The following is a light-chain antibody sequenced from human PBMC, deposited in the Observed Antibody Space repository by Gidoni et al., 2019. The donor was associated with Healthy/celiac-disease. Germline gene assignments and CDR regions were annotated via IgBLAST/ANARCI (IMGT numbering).Light chain of an antibody. CDR1: QSVSSSY. J-gene: IGKJ1*01. V-gene: IGKV3-20*01. CDR3: QQYGST. CDR2: GAS. Sequence: EIVLTQSPGTLSLSPGERATLSGRASQSVSSSYLAWYQQKPGQAPRLLIYGASSRATGIPDRFSGSGSGTDFTLTISRLEPEDFAVYYCQQYGSTFGQGTKVEIK.